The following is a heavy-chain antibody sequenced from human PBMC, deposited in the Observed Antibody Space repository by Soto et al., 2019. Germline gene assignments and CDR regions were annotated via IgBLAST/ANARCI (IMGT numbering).Heavy chain of an antibody. V-gene: IGHV3-21*01. J-gene: IGHJ4*02. D-gene: IGHD3-22*01. CDR3: ASIDSIYFDY. CDR1: GFTFSSYS. Sequence: GGSLRLSGAASGFTFSSYSINWVRQAPGKGLEWVSSISSSSSYIYYADSVKGRFTISRDNAKNSLYLQMNSLRAEDTAVYYCASIDSIYFDYCGQGTLVTVSS. CDR2: ISSSSSYI.